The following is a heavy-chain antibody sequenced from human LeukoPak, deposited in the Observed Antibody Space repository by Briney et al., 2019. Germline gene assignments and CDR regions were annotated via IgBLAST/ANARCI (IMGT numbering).Heavy chain of an antibody. CDR1: GFTFSNYW. CDR3: PGGFGHNWSPFEN. D-gene: IGHD1-1*01. CDR2: INGDGSDI. J-gene: IGHJ4*02. Sequence: GGSLRLSCVASGFTFSNYWMYWVRQAPGKGLVWVSRINGDGSDISYADFVKGRFTTSRDNAKNTLSLQMDSLTDDDTALYYCPGGFGHNWSPFENWGQGTLVAVSS. V-gene: IGHV3-74*01.